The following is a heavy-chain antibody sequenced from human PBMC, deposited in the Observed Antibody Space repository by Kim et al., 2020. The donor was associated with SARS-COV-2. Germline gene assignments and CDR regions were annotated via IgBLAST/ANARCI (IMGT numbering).Heavy chain of an antibody. J-gene: IGHJ6*02. Sequence: GSLRLSCAASGFTFSSYAMSWVRQAPGKGLEWVSAISGSGGSTYYADSVKGRFTISRDNSKNTLYLQMNSLRAEDTAVYYCATVAAIFDYYYGMDVWGQGTTVTVSS. CDR2: ISGSGGST. D-gene: IGHD2-15*01. CDR3: ATVAAIFDYYYGMDV. CDR1: GFTFSSYA. V-gene: IGHV3-23*01.